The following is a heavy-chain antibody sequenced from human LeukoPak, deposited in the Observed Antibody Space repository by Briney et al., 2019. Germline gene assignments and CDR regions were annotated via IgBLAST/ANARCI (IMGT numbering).Heavy chain of an antibody. CDR3: AKSVVVITFRFDD. V-gene: IGHV3-23*01. J-gene: IGHJ4*02. CDR1: GFTFSSYA. CDR2: ISGSGGST. Sequence: GGSLRLSCAASGFTFSSYAMSWVRQAPGKGLEWVSAISGSGGSTYYADSVKGRFTISRDNSKNTLYLQMNSLRADDTAVYYCAKSVVVITFRFDDWGQGALVTVSS. D-gene: IGHD2-15*01.